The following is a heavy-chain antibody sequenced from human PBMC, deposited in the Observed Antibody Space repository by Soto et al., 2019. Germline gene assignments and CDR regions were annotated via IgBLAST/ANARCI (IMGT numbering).Heavy chain of an antibody. V-gene: IGHV3-30-3*01. CDR1: GFTFSSYA. Sequence: QVQLVESGGGVVQPGRSLRLSCAASGFTFSSYAMHWVRQAPGKGLEWAAVISYDGSNKYYADSVKGRFTISRDNSKNTLYLQMNSLRAEDTAVYYCASQQLVQYYYGMDVWGQGTTVTVSS. CDR2: ISYDGSNK. CDR3: ASQQLVQYYYGMDV. J-gene: IGHJ6*02. D-gene: IGHD6-13*01.